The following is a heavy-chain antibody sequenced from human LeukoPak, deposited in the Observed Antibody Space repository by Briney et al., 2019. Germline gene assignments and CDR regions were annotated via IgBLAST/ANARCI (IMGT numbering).Heavy chain of an antibody. CDR1: GGSISSYY. D-gene: IGHD3-10*01. CDR3: ARLFYGPDYYGSGGWNWSDP. J-gene: IGHJ5*02. V-gene: IGHV4-4*07. CDR2: IYTSGST. Sequence: SETLSLTCTVSGGSISSYYWSWIRQPAGKGLEWIGRIYTSGSTNYNPSLKSRVTMSVDTSKNQFSLKLSSVTAADTAVYYCARLFYGPDYYGSGGWNWSDPWGQGTLVTVSS.